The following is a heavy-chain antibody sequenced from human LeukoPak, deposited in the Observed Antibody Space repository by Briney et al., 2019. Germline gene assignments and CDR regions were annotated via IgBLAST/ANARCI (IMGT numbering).Heavy chain of an antibody. V-gene: IGHV3-21*01. CDR2: ISSSSSYI. J-gene: IGHJ3*01. CDR1: GFTFSSYS. CDR3: ASQGRIPDAFDV. Sequence: GGSLRLSCAASGFTFSSYSMNWVRQAPGKGLEWVSSISSSSSYIYYAGSVKGRFTISRDNAKNSLYLQMNSLRAEDSAVYYCASQGRIPDAFDVWGQGTMVTVSS. D-gene: IGHD2-15*01.